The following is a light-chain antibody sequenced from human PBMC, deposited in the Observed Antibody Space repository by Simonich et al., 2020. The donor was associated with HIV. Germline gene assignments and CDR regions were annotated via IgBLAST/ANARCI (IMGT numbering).Light chain of an antibody. CDR2: GAS. CDR3: QQYNNWPGT. V-gene: IGKV3-15*01. Sequence: ETVMTQSPATLSVSPGKRAILSCRASQSVSSNLAWYQQKPVQAPRLLIYGASIRATAFPARFSGSGSGTEFTLTISSLQSEDFAVYYCQQYNNWPGTFGGGTKVEIK. CDR1: QSVSSN. J-gene: IGKJ4*01.